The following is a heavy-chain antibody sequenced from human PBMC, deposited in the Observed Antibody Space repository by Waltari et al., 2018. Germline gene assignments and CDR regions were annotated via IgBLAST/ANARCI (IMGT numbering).Heavy chain of an antibody. CDR1: GGSIRSYY. V-gene: IGHV4-59*01. J-gene: IGHJ4*02. CDR3: ASHTSYYFDY. D-gene: IGHD2-2*01. Sequence: QVQLQESGPGLVKPSETLSLTCTVPGGSIRSYYWSWIRQPPGKGLEWFGYIYYSGSTNYNPSLKSRVTISVDTSKNQFSPKLSSVTAADTAVYYCASHTSYYFDYWGQGTLVTVSS. CDR2: IYYSGST.